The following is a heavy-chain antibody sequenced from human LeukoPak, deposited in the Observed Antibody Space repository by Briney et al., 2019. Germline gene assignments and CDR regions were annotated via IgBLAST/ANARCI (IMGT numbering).Heavy chain of an antibody. V-gene: IGHV3-64*01. J-gene: IGHJ4*02. Sequence: GGSLRLSCAASGFTFSNYPMHWVRQAPGKGLEYVSLITGNGDSTYYANSVKGRFTISRDNSKNTLYLQMGSLRAEDMAVYYCARDFQWAYDYWGPGTLVTVSS. D-gene: IGHD2-21*01. CDR1: GFTFSNYP. CDR2: ITGNGDST. CDR3: ARDFQWAYDY.